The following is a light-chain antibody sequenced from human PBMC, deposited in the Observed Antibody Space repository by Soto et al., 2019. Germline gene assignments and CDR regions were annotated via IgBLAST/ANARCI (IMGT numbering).Light chain of an antibody. J-gene: IGLJ1*01. Sequence: SVLTQPASVSGYPGQSITISCTSAATDVDDFYLVSWYQHHPGKAPKLIIYEVSHRPSGVSHRFSASTSANTASLTISGLQADDEADYYCGSYTNTPHVFGTGTKVTVL. CDR2: EVS. CDR3: GSYTNTPHV. CDR1: ATDVDDFYL. V-gene: IGLV2-14*01.